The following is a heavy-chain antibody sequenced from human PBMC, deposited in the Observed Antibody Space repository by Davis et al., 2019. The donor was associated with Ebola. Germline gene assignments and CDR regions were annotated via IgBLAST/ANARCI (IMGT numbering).Heavy chain of an antibody. CDR3: ASGTRYYYGMDV. V-gene: IGHV4-59*04. CDR2: IYHSGST. Sequence: SETLSLTCTVSGGSISSYYWSWIRQPPGKGLEWIGEIYHSGSTNYNPSLKSRVTISVDKSKNQSSLKLSSVTAADTAVYYCASGTRYYYGMDVWGQGTTVTVSS. J-gene: IGHJ6*02. CDR1: GGSISSYY. D-gene: IGHD3-10*01.